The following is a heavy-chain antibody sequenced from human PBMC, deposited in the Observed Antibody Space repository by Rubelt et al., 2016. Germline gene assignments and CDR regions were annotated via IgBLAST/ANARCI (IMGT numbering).Heavy chain of an antibody. J-gene: IGHJ4*02. V-gene: IGHV4-59*01. D-gene: IGHD5-12*01. CDR1: GGSISSYY. CDR2: IYYSGST. CDR3: ARHGYSGYDPDY. Sequence: VHLQQSGPGLVKPSETLSLTCTASGGSISSYYWSWIRQPPGKGLEWIGYIYYSGSTNYNPSLKSRVTISVDTSKNQFSLRLSSVTAADTAVYYWARHGYSGYDPDYWGQGTLVTVSS.